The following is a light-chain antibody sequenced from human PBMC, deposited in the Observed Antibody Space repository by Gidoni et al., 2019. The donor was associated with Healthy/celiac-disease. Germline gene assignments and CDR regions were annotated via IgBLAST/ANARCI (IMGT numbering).Light chain of an antibody. CDR1: SSDVGSYNL. CDR3: CSYAGSRGVV. V-gene: IGLV2-23*02. J-gene: IGLJ2*01. CDR2: EVS. Sequence: QSALTQPASVSGSPGQSITISCPGTSSDVGSYNLVSWYQQHPGKAPKLMIYEVSKRPSGVSKRCSGSKSGNTASLTISGLQAEDEADYYCCSYAGSRGVVFGGGTKLTVL.